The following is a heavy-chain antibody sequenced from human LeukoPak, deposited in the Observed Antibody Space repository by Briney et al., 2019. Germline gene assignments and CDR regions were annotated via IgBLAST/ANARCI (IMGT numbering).Heavy chain of an antibody. CDR3: ARGPLTMTRGFDP. Sequence: SETLSLTCAVSGGSISSGGYSWSWIRQPAGKGLEWIGRIYTSGSTNYNPSLKTRVTMSVDTSKNQFSLKLSSVTAADTAVYYCARGPLTMTRGFDPWGQGTLVTVSS. V-gene: IGHV4-61*02. J-gene: IGHJ5*02. CDR2: IYTSGST. D-gene: IGHD4-17*01. CDR1: GGSISSGGYS.